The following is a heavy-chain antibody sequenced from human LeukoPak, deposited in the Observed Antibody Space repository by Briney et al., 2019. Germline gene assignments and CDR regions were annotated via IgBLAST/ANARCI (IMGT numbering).Heavy chain of an antibody. Sequence: PSETLSLTCTVSGGSISSYYWSWIRQPPGKGLEWIGYIYYSGSTNYNPSLKSRVTISVDTSKNQFSLKLSSVTAADTAVHYCARGYRSGWYYYWGQGTLVTVSS. J-gene: IGHJ4*02. D-gene: IGHD6-19*01. CDR3: ARGYRSGWYYY. CDR2: IYYSGST. CDR1: GGSISSYY. V-gene: IGHV4-59*01.